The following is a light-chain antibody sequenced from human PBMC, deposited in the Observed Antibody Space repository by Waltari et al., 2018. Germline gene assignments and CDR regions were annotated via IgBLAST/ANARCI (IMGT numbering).Light chain of an antibody. CDR1: RSDIGSHNI. CDR2: EVS. Sequence: QSALTQPASVSGSPGQSITISCTGTRSDIGSHNIVSWYQQHPGKAPTLMIYEVSKRPSGVSNRFSGAKSGNRASLTISGLQAEDEADYYCCSYAGSSTLDVVFGGGTKLTVL. V-gene: IGLV2-23*02. CDR3: CSYAGSSTLDVV. J-gene: IGLJ2*01.